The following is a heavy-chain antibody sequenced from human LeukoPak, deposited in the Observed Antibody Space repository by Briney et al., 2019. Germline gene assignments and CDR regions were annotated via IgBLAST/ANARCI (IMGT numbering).Heavy chain of an antibody. V-gene: IGHV3-23*01. D-gene: IGHD2-21*02. CDR1: GFTFSSYA. CDR3: AKVKSGCGGDSYFSCFDY. Sequence: PGGSLRLSCAASGFTFSSYAMSWVRQAPGKGLEWVSAISGSGGSTYYADSVKGRFTISRDNSKNTLYLQMNSLRAEDTAVYYCAKVKSGCGGDSYFSCFDYWGQGTLVTVSS. CDR2: ISGSGGST. J-gene: IGHJ4*02.